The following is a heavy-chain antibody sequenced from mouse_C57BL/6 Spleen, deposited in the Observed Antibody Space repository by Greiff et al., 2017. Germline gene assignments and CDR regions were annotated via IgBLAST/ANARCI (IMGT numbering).Heavy chain of an antibody. CDR3: ARSSHYSNYGAMDY. J-gene: IGHJ4*01. CDR1: GYTFTDYN. Sequence: EVQLQQSGPELVKPGASVKMSCKASGYTFTDYNMHWVKQSHGKSLEWIGYINPNNGGTRYNQKFKGKATLTVNKSSSTAYMELRSLTSEDSAVYYCARSSHYSNYGAMDYWGQGTSVTVSS. D-gene: IGHD2-5*01. CDR2: INPNNGGT. V-gene: IGHV1-22*01.